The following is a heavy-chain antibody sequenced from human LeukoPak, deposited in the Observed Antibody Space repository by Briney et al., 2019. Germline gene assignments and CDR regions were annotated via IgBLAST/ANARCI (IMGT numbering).Heavy chain of an antibody. D-gene: IGHD3-3*01. J-gene: IGHJ4*02. CDR3: ARDVHDFWSGYGD. CDR2: IYSGGST. CDR1: GFTVSSNY. Sequence: GGSLRLSCAASGFTVSSNYISWVRQAPGKGLEWVSVIYSGGSTYYADSVKGRFTISRDNSKDTLYLQMNSLRAEDTAVYYCARDVHDFWSGYGDWGQGTLVTVSS. V-gene: IGHV3-53*01.